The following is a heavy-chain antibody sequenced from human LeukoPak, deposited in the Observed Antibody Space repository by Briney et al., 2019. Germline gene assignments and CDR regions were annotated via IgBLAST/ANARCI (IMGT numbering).Heavy chain of an antibody. CDR3: ARVGRAVTAAGFGAFDI. CDR2: ISFDGSDA. J-gene: IGHJ3*02. V-gene: IGHV3-74*01. Sequence: PGGSLRLSCAASGFTFSGFWMHWVRQAPGKGLVWVSCISFDGSDATYADSVKGRFTISRDNAKNSLYLQMNGLRAEDTAVYYCARVGRAVTAAGFGAFDIWGQGTMVTVSS. CDR1: GFTFSGFW. D-gene: IGHD6-13*01.